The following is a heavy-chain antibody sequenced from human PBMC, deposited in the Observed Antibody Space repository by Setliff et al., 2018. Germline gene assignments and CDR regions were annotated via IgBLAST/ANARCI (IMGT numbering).Heavy chain of an antibody. CDR1: GYTFTSYA. J-gene: IGHJ4*02. CDR2: INAGNGNT. V-gene: IGHV1-3*01. D-gene: IGHD3-3*01. Sequence: GASVKVSCKASGYTFTSYAMHWVRQAPGQRLEWMGWINAGNGNTKYSQKFQGRVTITRDTSASTAYMELSSLRSEDTAVYYCASSRDYNFWSGYYSPLDYWGQGTLVTVSS. CDR3: ASSRDYNFWSGYYSPLDY.